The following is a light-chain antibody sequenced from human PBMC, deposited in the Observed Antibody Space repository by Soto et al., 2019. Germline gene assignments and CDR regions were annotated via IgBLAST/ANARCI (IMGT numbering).Light chain of an antibody. CDR3: VLCMGSGIGV. J-gene: IGLJ3*02. CDR1: SGSVSTSYY. CDR2: STN. V-gene: IGLV8-61*01. Sequence: QTVVTQEPSFSVSPGRTVTLTCGLSSGSVSTSYYPSWYQQTPGQAPRTLIYSTNTRSSGVPYRFSGSILGNNAALAITGAQADDESDYYCVLCMGSGIGVFGGGTKVTVL.